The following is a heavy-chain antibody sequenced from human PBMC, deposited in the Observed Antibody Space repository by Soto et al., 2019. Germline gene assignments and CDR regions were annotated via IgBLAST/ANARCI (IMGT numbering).Heavy chain of an antibody. CDR1: GGSISSYY. D-gene: IGHD7-27*01. V-gene: IGHV4-59*08. J-gene: IGHJ4*02. CDR2: IYYSGST. Sequence: QVQLQESGPGLVKPSETLSLTCTVSGGSISSYYWSWIRQPPGKGLEWIGYIYYSGSTNYNPSLKGRVTISVDPSKNQFSLKLSSVTAANTAVYYCARRWGRTFDYWGQGTLVTVSS. CDR3: ARRWGRTFDY.